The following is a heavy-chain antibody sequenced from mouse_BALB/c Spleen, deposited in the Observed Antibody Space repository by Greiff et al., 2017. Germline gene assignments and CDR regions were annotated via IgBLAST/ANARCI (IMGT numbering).Heavy chain of an antibody. J-gene: IGHJ4*01. CDR3: GGSSYDAMDY. V-gene: IGHV3-6*02. D-gene: IGHD1-1*01. CDR2: ISYDGSN. CDR1: GYSITSGYY. Sequence: ESGPGLVKPSQSLSLTCSVTGYSITSGYYWNWIRQFPGNKLEWMGYISYDGSNNYNPSLKNRISITRDTSKNQFFLKLNSVTTEDTATYYCGGSSYDAMDYWGQGTSVTVSS.